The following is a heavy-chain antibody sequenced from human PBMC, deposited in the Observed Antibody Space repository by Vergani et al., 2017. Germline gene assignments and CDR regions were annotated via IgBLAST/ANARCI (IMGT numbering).Heavy chain of an antibody. J-gene: IGHJ2*01. V-gene: IGHV4-31*03. Sequence: QVQLQESGPGLVKPSQTLSLTCTVSGGSISSGGYYWSWIRQPPGQGLEWIGYIYYSGSTYSNPSLKRRVTISVDTSKNQFSLKLSSVTAADTAVYYCARKKRGARGERNWDGERGGRGTRVTVAS. D-gene: IGHD1-1*01. CDR3: ARKKRGARGERNWDGER. CDR2: IYYSGST. CDR1: GGSISSGGYY.